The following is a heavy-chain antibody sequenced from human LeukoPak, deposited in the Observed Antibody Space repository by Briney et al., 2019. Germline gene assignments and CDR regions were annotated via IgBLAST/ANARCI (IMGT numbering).Heavy chain of an antibody. V-gene: IGHV4-39*07. D-gene: IGHD3-22*01. CDR1: GGSISSSSYY. CDR3: ASTLSSGYYGY. Sequence: PSETLSLTCTVSGGSISSSSYYWGWIRQPPGKGLEWIGSIYYSGSTYYNSSLKSRVTISVDTSKNQFSLKLSSVTAADTAVYYCASTLSSGYYGYWGQGTLVTVSS. CDR2: IYYSGST. J-gene: IGHJ4*02.